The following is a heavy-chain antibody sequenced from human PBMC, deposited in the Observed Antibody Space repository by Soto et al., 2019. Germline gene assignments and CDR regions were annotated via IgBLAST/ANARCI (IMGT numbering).Heavy chain of an antibody. V-gene: IGHV3-30*18. D-gene: IGHD4-17*01. CDR2: ISYDGSNK. J-gene: IGHJ6*02. Sequence: TGGSLRLSCAASGFTFSSYGMHWVRQAPGKGLEWVAVISYDGSNKYYADSVKGRFTISRDNSKNTLYLQMNSLRAEDTAVYYCAKVRATVTTYGYYYYYGMDVWGQGTTVTVSS. CDR1: GFTFSSYG. CDR3: AKVRATVTTYGYYYYYGMDV.